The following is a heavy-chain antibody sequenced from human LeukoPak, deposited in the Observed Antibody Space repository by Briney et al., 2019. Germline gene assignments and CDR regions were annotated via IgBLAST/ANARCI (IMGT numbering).Heavy chain of an antibody. CDR2: IYSGGST. V-gene: IGHV3-66*01. Sequence: GGSLRLSCAASGFTFSSYGMHWVRQAPGKGLEWVSVIYSGGSTYYADSVKGRFTISRDNSKNTLYLQMNSLRAEDTAVYYCARYGSVPGAFDIWGQGTMVTVSS. CDR3: ARYGSVPGAFDI. J-gene: IGHJ3*02. CDR1: GFTFSSYG. D-gene: IGHD3-10*01.